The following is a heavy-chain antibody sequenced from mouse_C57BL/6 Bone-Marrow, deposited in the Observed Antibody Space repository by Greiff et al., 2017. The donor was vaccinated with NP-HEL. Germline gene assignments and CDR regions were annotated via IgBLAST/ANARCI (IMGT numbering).Heavy chain of an antibody. D-gene: IGHD6-1*01. Sequence: EVKLMESGGDLVKPGGSLKLSCAASGFTFSSYGMSWVRQTPDKRLEWVATISSGGSYTYYPDSVKGRFTISRDNAKNTLYLQMSSLKSEDTAMYYCARGSPQFAYWGQGTLVTVSA. J-gene: IGHJ3*01. V-gene: IGHV5-6*01. CDR3: ARGSPQFAY. CDR1: GFTFSSYG. CDR2: ISSGGSYT.